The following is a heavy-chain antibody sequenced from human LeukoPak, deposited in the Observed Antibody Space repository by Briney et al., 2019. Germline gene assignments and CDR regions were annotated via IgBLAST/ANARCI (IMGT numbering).Heavy chain of an antibody. Sequence: GASVKVSCKASGYTFTSYGISWVRQAPGQGLEWMGWISAYNGNTNYAQKLQGRVTMTTDTSTSTAYMELRSLRSDDTAVYYCARKACRTTVCPHDYWGQGTLVTVSS. CDR2: ISAYNGNT. CDR1: GYTFTSYG. V-gene: IGHV1-18*01. CDR3: ARKACRTTVCPHDY. D-gene: IGHD4-17*01. J-gene: IGHJ4*02.